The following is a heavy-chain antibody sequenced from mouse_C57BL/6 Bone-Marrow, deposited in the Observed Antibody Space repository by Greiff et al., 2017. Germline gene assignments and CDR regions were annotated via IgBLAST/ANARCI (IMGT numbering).Heavy chain of an antibody. J-gene: IGHJ2*01. CDR2: ISSGGSYT. Sequence: DVQLQESGGDLMKPGGSLKLSCAASGFTFSSYGMSWVRQTPDKRLEWVATISSGGSYTYYPDSVKGRFTISRDNAKNTLYLQMSSLKSEDTAMYYCARQFANDRRAYFDYWGQGTTLTVSS. CDR3: ARQFANDRRAYFDY. V-gene: IGHV5-6*01. D-gene: IGHD2-12*01. CDR1: GFTFSSYG.